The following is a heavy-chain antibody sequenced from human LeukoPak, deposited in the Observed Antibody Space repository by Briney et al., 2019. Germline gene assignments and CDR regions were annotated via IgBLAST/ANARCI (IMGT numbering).Heavy chain of an antibody. CDR2: IWYDGSNK. D-gene: IGHD4-17*01. Sequence: GRSLRLSCAASGFTFSSYGMHWVRQAPGKGLEWVAVIWYDGSNKYYADSVKGRFTISRDNSKNTLYLQMNSLRAEDTAVYYCARDFGDYGDLFDYWGQGTPVTVSS. V-gene: IGHV3-33*01. CDR3: ARDFGDYGDLFDY. CDR1: GFTFSSYG. J-gene: IGHJ4*02.